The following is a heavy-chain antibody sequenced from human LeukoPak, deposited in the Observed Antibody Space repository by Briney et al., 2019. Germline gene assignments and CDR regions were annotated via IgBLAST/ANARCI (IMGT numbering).Heavy chain of an antibody. CDR2: IWYDGSNK. V-gene: IGHV3-33*01. J-gene: IGHJ4*02. D-gene: IGHD6-13*01. Sequence: GGSLRLSCAASGFTFGSYGMHWVRQAPGKGLEWVAVIWYDGSNKYYADSVKGRFTISRDNSKNTLYLQMNSLRAEDTAVYHCAGGGLGYSGVDYFDYWGQGTLVTVSS. CDR3: AGGGLGYSGVDYFDY. CDR1: GFTFGSYG.